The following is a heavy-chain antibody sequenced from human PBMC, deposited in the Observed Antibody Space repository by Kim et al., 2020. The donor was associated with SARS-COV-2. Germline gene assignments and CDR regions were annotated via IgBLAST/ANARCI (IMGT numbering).Heavy chain of an antibody. J-gene: IGHJ2*01. CDR2: INHSGST. CDR1: GGSFSGYY. CDR3: ARGRTTVTTRWYFDP. D-gene: IGHD4-17*01. V-gene: IGHV4-34*01. Sequence: SETLSLTCAVYGGSFSGYYWSWIRQPPGKGLEWIGEINHSGSTNYNPSLQSRVTISVDTSKNQFSLKLSSVTAADTAVYYCARGRTTVTTRWYFDPWGRGTLVTVYS.